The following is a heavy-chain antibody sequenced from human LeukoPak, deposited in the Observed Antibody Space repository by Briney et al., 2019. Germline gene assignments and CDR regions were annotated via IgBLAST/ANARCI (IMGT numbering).Heavy chain of an antibody. Sequence: SETLSLTCTVSGGSISSYYWSWIRHPPGKGLAWIGYIYYSGSTNYNPSLKSRVTISVDTSKNQFSLKLSSVTAADTAVYYCARDRPTNHWGQGTLVTVSS. V-gene: IGHV4-59*01. CDR2: IYYSGST. CDR3: ARDRPTNH. J-gene: IGHJ5*02. D-gene: IGHD1-1*01. CDR1: GGSISSYY.